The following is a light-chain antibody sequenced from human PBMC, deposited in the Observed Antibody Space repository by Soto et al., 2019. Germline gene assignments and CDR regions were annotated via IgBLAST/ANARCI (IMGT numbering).Light chain of an antibody. Sequence: MPTPVTLSASPGDGATLSCRARQSGRNNIAWYQRKRGQAPRLLTHGASTRSTGVPASFSGSGSGTECTLTTSRLEPEDFAVYYCQLYGSSGTFGQGTKVDNK. CDR2: GAS. CDR1: QSGRNN. CDR3: QLYGSSGT. J-gene: IGKJ1*01. V-gene: IGKV3-15*01.